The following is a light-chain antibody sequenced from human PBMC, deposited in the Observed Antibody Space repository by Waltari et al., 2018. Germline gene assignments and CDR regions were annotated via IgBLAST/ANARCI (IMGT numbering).Light chain of an antibody. CDR1: QSISTS. V-gene: IGKV1-39*01. J-gene: IGKJ4*01. Sequence: DIQMTQSPSSLSASVGDRVTITCRASQSISTSLNWYQHKQGKAPNLLIYAASTLQSGVPSRFRGSGSGTGFTLTISSLQTEDFATYYCQQSYNTPLTFGGGTKVEMK. CDR3: QQSYNTPLT. CDR2: AAS.